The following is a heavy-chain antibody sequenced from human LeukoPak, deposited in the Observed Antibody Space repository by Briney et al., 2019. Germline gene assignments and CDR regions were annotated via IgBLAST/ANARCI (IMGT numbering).Heavy chain of an antibody. D-gene: IGHD6-13*01. CDR1: GGSFSGYY. CDR3: ARGRDSSSWYGGRRAFDI. CDR2: INHSGST. J-gene: IGHJ3*02. Sequence: SETLSLTCAVYGGSFSGYYWSWIRQPPGKGLEWIGEINHSGSTNYNPSLKSRVTISVDTSKNQFSLKLSSVTAADTAVYYCARGRDSSSWYGGRRAFDIWGQGTRVTVSS. V-gene: IGHV4-34*01.